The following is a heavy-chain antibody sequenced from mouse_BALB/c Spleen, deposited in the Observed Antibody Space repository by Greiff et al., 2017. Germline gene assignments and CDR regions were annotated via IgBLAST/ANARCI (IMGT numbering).Heavy chain of an antibody. CDR1: GFTFSDYY. CDR3: ARGGYGDAMDY. CDR2: ISDGGSYT. D-gene: IGHD2-14*01. Sequence: EVNVVESGGGLVKPGGSLKLSCAASGFTFSDYYMYWVRQTPEKRLEWVATISDGGSYTYYPDSVKGRFTISRDNAKNNLYLQMSSLKSEDTAMYYCARGGYGDAMDYWGQGTSVTVSS. V-gene: IGHV5-4*02. J-gene: IGHJ4*01.